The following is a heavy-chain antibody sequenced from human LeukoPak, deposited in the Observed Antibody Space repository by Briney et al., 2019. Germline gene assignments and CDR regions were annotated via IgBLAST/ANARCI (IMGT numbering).Heavy chain of an antibody. Sequence: GGSLRLSCTASGFTFGDYVMSWVRQAPGKGLEWVGFIRSKAYGGTTKNAASVKGRFTISRDDSKSIAYLQMNSLKTEDTAVYYCTRDPSSGWLGFDPWGQGTLVTVSS. V-gene: IGHV3-49*04. CDR1: GFTFGDYV. CDR3: TRDPSSGWLGFDP. D-gene: IGHD6-19*01. J-gene: IGHJ5*02. CDR2: IRSKAYGGTT.